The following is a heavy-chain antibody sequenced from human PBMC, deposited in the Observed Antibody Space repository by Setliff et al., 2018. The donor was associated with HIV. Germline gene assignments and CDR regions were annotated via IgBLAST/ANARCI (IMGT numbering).Heavy chain of an antibody. CDR3: ARQRADCSGGSCYGY. CDR1: TGSISRYFYY. V-gene: IGHV4-39*01. CDR2: FYSGGGT. D-gene: IGHD2-15*01. J-gene: IGHJ4*01. Sequence: SETLSLTCTVSTGSISRYFYYWAWIRQPPGKGLERIGSFYSGGGTSYNPSLNSRVTISVDTSKNQFSLKLRSVTAADTSMYYCARQRADCSGGSCYGYWGQGTLVTVSS.